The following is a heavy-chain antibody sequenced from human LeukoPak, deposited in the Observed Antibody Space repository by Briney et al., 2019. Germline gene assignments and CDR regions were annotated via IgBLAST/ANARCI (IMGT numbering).Heavy chain of an antibody. CDR3: VISSYQTTVGPS. Sequence: GASVKVSCKASGYTFTGYYMTWVRQAPGQGLEWMGWINPNSGGTSYAQKFQGRVTMTRDTSISTAYLDLSSLRSDDTAVYYCVISSYQTTVGPSWGQGTLVTIS. CDR1: GYTFTGYY. CDR2: INPNSGGT. J-gene: IGHJ4*02. V-gene: IGHV1-2*02. D-gene: IGHD1-26*01.